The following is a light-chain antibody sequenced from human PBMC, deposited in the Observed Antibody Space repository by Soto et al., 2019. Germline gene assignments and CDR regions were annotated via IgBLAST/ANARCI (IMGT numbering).Light chain of an antibody. J-gene: IGLJ1*01. V-gene: IGLV8-61*01. CDR3: VLFMGSDTSV. Sequence: QTVVTQEPSFSVSPGGTVTLTCGLSSGSVSTTYYPSWYQQTPGQAPRTLIHSTNTRSSGVPDRFSGSILGNKAALTITGAQADDESDYYCVLFMGSDTSVFGTVPKVTVL. CDR2: STN. CDR1: SGSVSTTYY.